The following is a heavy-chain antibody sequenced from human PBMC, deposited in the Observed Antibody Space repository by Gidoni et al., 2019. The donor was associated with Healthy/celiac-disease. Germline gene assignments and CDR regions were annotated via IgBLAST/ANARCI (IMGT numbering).Heavy chain of an antibody. CDR1: GFTFSSYA. V-gene: IGHV3-64*02. J-gene: IGHJ2*01. Sequence: EVQLVESGEGLVQPGGSLRLSCAASGFTFSSYAMHWVRQAPGKGLEYVSAISSNGGSTYYADSVKGRFTISRDNSKNTLYLQMGSLRAEDMAVYYCARENYYDSSGYYYVGWYFDLWGRGTLVTVSS. D-gene: IGHD3-22*01. CDR2: ISSNGGST. CDR3: ARENYYDSSGYYYVGWYFDL.